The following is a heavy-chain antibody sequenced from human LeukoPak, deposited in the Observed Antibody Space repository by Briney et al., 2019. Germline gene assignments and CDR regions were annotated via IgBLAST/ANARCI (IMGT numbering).Heavy chain of an antibody. Sequence: ASVKVSCKASGYTFTGYYMHWVRQAPGQGLEWMGWINPNSGGTNYAQKFQGRVTMTRDTSISTAYMELSRLGSDDTAVYYCARGRGRGYSYGYLGYWGQGTLVTVSS. D-gene: IGHD5-18*01. CDR1: GYTFTGYY. CDR3: ARGRGRGYSYGYLGY. J-gene: IGHJ4*02. V-gene: IGHV1-2*02. CDR2: INPNSGGT.